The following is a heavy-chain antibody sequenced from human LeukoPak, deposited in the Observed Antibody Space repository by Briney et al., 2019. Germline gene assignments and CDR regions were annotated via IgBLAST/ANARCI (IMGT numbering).Heavy chain of an antibody. Sequence: PGGSLRLSCAASGFIFSSYWMTWVRQAPGKGLEWVANIKQDGSDKYYVDSVEGRFTISRDNSKNTLYLQMNSLRAEDTAVYYCAKDLGHPTVSLDYWGQGTLVTVSS. CDR1: GFIFSSYW. CDR2: IKQDGSDK. CDR3: AKDLGHPTVSLDY. V-gene: IGHV3-7*01. J-gene: IGHJ4*02. D-gene: IGHD4-17*01.